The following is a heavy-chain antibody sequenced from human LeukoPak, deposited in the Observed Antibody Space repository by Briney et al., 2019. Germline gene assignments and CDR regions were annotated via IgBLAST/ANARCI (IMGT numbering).Heavy chain of an antibody. D-gene: IGHD7-27*01. CDR2: ISYDGSNK. V-gene: IGHV3-30*18. J-gene: IGHJ4*02. Sequence: PGGSLRLSCAVSGFTFSSYGMHWVRQAPGKGLEWVAVISYDGSNKYYADSVKGRFTISRDNSKNTLYLQMNSLRAEDTAVYYCAKAYQLGIEYYFDYWGQGTLVTVSS. CDR1: GFTFSSYG. CDR3: AKAYQLGIEYYFDY.